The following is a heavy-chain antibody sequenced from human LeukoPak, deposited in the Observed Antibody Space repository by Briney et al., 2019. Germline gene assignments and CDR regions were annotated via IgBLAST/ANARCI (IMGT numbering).Heavy chain of an antibody. CDR2: IYSGGST. Sequence: GGSLRLSCAASGFTVSSNYMSWVRQAPGKGLEWVSVIYSGGSTYYADSVKGRFTISRDNSKNTLYLQMNSLRAEDTAVYYCARARGGWVGLYFDYWGQGTLVTVSS. V-gene: IGHV3-66*01. J-gene: IGHJ4*02. CDR3: ARARGGWVGLYFDY. CDR1: GFTVSSNY. D-gene: IGHD1-26*01.